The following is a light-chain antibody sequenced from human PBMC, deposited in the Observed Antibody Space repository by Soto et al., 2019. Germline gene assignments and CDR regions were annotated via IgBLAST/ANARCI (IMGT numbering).Light chain of an antibody. V-gene: IGLV2-14*01. CDR3: SSYTIDFTVV. J-gene: IGLJ2*01. CDR1: SSDIGGYDS. Sequence: QSVLTQPASVSGSPGQSITISCTGTSSDIGGYDSVSWYQQHPGRAPKLLISEVNNRPSGVSNRFSGSKSGNTASLTISGLQADDEAAYYCSSYTIDFTVVFGGGTKLPS. CDR2: EVN.